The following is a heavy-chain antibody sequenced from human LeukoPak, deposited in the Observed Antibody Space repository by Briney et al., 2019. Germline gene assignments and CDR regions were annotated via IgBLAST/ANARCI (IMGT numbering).Heavy chain of an antibody. D-gene: IGHD3-10*01. CDR3: ARDRITMVRGVIHPFDY. V-gene: IGHV3-21*01. J-gene: IGHJ4*02. Sequence: GGSLRLSCAASGFTFSSYSMNWVRQAPGKGLEWVSSISSSSSYIYYADSVKGRFTISRDNAKNSLYLLMNSLRAEDTAVYYCARDRITMVRGVIHPFDYWGQGTLVTVSS. CDR1: GFTFSSYS. CDR2: ISSSSSYI.